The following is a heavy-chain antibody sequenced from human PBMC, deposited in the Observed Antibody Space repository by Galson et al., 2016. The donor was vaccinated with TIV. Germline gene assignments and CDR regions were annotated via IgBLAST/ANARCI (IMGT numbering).Heavy chain of an antibody. Sequence: LSLTCTVSGGSISDNSYYWGWIRQPPGKGLEWIGSILYSGSTYYNTSLKSRVTISVDTSKNHFSLKLRSVTAADTAVYYCARDTASGTYAGKDAFDIWGQGKMVTVSS. CDR3: ARDTASGTYAGKDAFDI. CDR2: ILYSGST. J-gene: IGHJ3*02. D-gene: IGHD1-26*01. V-gene: IGHV4-39*07. CDR1: GGSISDNSYY.